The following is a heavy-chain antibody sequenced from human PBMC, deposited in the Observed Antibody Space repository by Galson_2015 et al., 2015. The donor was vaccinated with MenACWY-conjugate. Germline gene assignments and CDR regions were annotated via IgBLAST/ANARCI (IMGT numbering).Heavy chain of an antibody. CDR1: GFTFSSYD. CDR3: ARGEGATITRDYWYFDL. V-gene: IGHV3-13*05. Sequence: SLRLSCAASGFTFSSYDMHWVRQATGKGLEWVSAIGTAGDPYYPGSVKGRFTISRENTKNSLYLQMNSLRAGGTAVYYCARGEGATITRDYWYFDLWGRGTLVTVSS. J-gene: IGHJ2*01. D-gene: IGHD5-12*01. CDR2: IGTAGDP.